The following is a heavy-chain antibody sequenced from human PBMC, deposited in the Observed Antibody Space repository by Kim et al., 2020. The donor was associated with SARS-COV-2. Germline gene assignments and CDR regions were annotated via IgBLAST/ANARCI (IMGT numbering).Heavy chain of an antibody. Sequence: SVKVSCKASGGTFSSYAISWVRQAPGQGLEWMGGIIPIFGTANYAQKFQGRVTITADESTSTAYMELSSLRSEDTAVYYCARLAAAGTEEDYWGQGTLVTVSS. J-gene: IGHJ4*02. D-gene: IGHD6-13*01. CDR2: IIPIFGTA. CDR3: ARLAAAGTEEDY. V-gene: IGHV1-69*13. CDR1: GGTFSSYA.